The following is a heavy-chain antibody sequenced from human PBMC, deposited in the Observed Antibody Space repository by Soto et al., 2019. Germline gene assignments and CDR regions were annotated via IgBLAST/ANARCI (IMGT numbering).Heavy chain of an antibody. CDR1: GYTFTGYY. CDR3: GRGRSGELVIFY. CDR2: ISPQTGGT. J-gene: IGHJ4*02. D-gene: IGHD1-26*01. Sequence: ASVKVSCKGSGYTFTGYYIHWVRQTPGQGPEWMGEISPQTGGTKYAQKYQGRVTMTRDTSITTVYMELSNLSPDDTAVYYCGRGRSGELVIFYWGQGTLVTVS. V-gene: IGHV1-2*02.